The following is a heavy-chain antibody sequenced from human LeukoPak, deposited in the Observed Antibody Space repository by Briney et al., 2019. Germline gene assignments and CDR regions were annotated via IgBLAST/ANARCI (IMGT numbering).Heavy chain of an antibody. J-gene: IGHJ6*02. CDR1: GGSISSGGYS. D-gene: IGHD1-26*01. CDR3: ARQERYYYCMDV. CDR2: IYHSGST. Sequence: SETLSLTCAVSGGSISSGGYSWSWIRQPPGKGLEWIGYIYHSGSTYYNPSLKSRVTISVDRSKNQFSLKLSSVTAADTAVYYCARQERYYYCMDVWGQGTTVTVSS. V-gene: IGHV4-30-2*01.